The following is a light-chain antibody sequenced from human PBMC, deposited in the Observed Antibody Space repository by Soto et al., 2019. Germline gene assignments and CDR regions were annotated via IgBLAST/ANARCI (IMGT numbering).Light chain of an antibody. CDR3: CSYASSSSYV. J-gene: IGLJ1*01. V-gene: IGLV2-23*01. CDR2: EGT. Sequence: QSALTQPASVSGSPGQSVTISCTGTSSDIGRYKFVSWYQQHTAKAPKLLIYEGTQRPSGVSSRFSGSKSGNTASLTISGLQAEDEADYYCCSYASSSSYVFGTGTKVTVL. CDR1: SSDIGRYKF.